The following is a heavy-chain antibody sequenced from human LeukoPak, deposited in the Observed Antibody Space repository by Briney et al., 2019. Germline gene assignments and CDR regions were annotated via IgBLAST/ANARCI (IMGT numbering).Heavy chain of an antibody. D-gene: IGHD3-10*01. CDR2: INHSGST. Sequence: PSETLSLTCAVYGGSFSVYYWSWIRQPPGKGREWIGEINHSGSTNYNPSLKSRVTISVDTSKNQFSLKLSSVTAADTAVYYCARTRITMVRGVSKLNYYGMDVWGKGTTVTVSS. J-gene: IGHJ6*04. CDR3: ARTRITMVRGVSKLNYYGMDV. CDR1: GGSFSVYY. V-gene: IGHV4-34*01.